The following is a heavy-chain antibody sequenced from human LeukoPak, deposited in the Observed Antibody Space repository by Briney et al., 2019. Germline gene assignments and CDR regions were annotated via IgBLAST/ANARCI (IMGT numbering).Heavy chain of an antibody. D-gene: IGHD3-3*01. V-gene: IGHV4-39*01. CDR2: IYYSGST. CDR1: GGSISSSSYY. J-gene: IGHJ5*02. CDR3: ARRNYDFWSGYYIENWFDP. Sequence: SETLSLTCTVSGGSISSSSYYWGWIRQPPGKGLEWTGSIYYSGSTYYNPSLKSRVTISVDTSKNQFSLKLSSVTAADTAAYYCARRNYDFWSGYYIENWFDPWGQGTLVTVSS.